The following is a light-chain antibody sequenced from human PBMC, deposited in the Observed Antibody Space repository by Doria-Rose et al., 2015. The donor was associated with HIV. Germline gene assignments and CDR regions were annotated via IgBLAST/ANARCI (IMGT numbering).Light chain of an antibody. CDR2: DAS. Sequence: EIVMTQSPGTLSLSPGERATLSCRAGQRVKSSYLAWYQQKPGQAPRLLIYDASTRATGIPDRFSSSGSGTDFNLSISRLEPEDVAVYYCQQYGTSRGAFGQGTRLEIK. CDR3: QQYGTSRGA. CDR1: QRVKSSY. V-gene: IGKV3-20*01. J-gene: IGKJ5*01.